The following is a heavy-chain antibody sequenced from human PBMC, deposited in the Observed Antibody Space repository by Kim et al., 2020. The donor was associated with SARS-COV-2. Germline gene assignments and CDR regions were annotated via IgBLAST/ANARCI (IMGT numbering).Heavy chain of an antibody. J-gene: IGHJ6*02. Sequence: GGSLRLSCAASGFTFSSYSMNWVRQAPGKGLEWVSYISSSSSTIYYADSVKGRVTISRDNAKNSLYLQMNSMRAEDTAVYYCARDGVSGIAAAGTDYYYYGMDVWGQGTTVTVSS. CDR2: ISSSSSTI. D-gene: IGHD6-13*01. V-gene: IGHV3-48*01. CDR1: GFTFSSYS. CDR3: ARDGVSGIAAAGTDYYYYGMDV.